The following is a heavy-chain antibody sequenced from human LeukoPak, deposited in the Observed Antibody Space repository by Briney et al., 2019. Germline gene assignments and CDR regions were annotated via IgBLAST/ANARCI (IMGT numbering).Heavy chain of an antibody. V-gene: IGHV3-21*01. D-gene: IGHD3-9*01. CDR1: GFNFTNYN. Sequence: GGPLRLSCAASGFNFTNYNMNWVREAPGKGLEGVSSIHSSSGSIYYADSLKGRFTISRDNAKNSLYLQMNSLRAEDTAVYYCARDLDWDAFDIWGQGTMVTVSS. J-gene: IGHJ3*02. CDR2: IHSSSGSI. CDR3: ARDLDWDAFDI.